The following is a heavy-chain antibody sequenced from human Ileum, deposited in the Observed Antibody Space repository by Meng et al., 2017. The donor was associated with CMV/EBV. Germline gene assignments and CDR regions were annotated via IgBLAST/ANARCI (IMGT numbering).Heavy chain of an antibody. J-gene: IGHJ4*02. CDR1: GFSVSTYY. D-gene: IGHD4-11*01. CDR3: ARACRQVSNCYLDS. Sequence: GGSLRLYCAASGFSVSTYYISWVRKAQGKGAELVSFIRSDDSTSYTDSVQGRFTISRDNSKNTVYLQMNSLRAEDTAVYYCARACRQVSNCYLDSWGQGIQVTVSS. V-gene: IGHV3-53*01. CDR2: IRSDDST.